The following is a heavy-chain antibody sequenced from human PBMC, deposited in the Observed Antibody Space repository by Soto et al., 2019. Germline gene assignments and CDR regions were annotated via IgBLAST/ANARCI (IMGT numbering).Heavy chain of an antibody. D-gene: IGHD2-21*01. CDR2: ISGSGAST. Sequence: EVQLVESGGGLVQPGGSLRLSCAASGFTFSSDAMSWVRQSPGKGLEWVSGISGSGASTYYEDSVKGRFAISRHNSKNPMYMQMSSLRAEDTAVYYCARDHIGRLPDAFDIWGQGTMVTVSS. V-gene: IGHV3-23*04. J-gene: IGHJ3*02. CDR1: GFTFSSDA. CDR3: ARDHIGRLPDAFDI.